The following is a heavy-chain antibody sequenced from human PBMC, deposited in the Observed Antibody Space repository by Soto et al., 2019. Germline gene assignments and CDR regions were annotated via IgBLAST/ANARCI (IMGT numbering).Heavy chain of an antibody. CDR2: INAYNGNT. CDR3: ARDLGGGISAP. J-gene: IGHJ5*02. Sequence: QVQVVQSGAEVKKPGASVKVSCKASGYTFTSYGISWVRQAPGQGLEWMGWINAYNGNTKYAQKLQGRVTMTTDTTTSEDYMELRSLRSDDTAVYYCARDLGGGISAPWGQGTLVTVSS. V-gene: IGHV1-18*01. D-gene: IGHD6-13*01. CDR1: GYTFTSYG.